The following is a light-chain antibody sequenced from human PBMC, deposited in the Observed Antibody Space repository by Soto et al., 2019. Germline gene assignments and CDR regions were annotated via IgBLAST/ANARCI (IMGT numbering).Light chain of an antibody. J-gene: IGKJ4*01. CDR1: QSVNSN. V-gene: IGKV3-15*01. CDR2: AAS. Sequence: ETVMTQSPATLSVSLGERATLSCRASQSVNSNLAWYQQKPGQARRLLIYAASIRATGVPARFSGSGSGTDFTLTISSLQPEDFAVYFCQQYKNWPPVTFGGGTKVEIK. CDR3: QQYKNWPPVT.